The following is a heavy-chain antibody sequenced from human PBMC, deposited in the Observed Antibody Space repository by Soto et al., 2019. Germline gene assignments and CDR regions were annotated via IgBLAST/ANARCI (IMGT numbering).Heavy chain of an antibody. CDR3: ATHWTLRFFERLLDT. J-gene: IGHJ5*02. D-gene: IGHD3-3*01. CDR2: ISDGSST. CDR1: GFTSSSYW. V-gene: IGHV3-74*01. Sequence: EVRLVESGGDLVQPGGSLRLSCATSGFTSSSYWIHWVRQAPGKGLVWVSRISDGSSTNYAPRFQGRVTMTRDTSITTAYLELTRLRSDDTAVYYCATHWTLRFFERLLDTWGQGTLVTVS.